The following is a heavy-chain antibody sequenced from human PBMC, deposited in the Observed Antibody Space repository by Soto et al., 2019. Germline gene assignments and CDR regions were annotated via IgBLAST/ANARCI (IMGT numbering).Heavy chain of an antibody. CDR2: IKKDGSEK. CDR3: ARDTGYNSGWGS. J-gene: IGHJ5*02. D-gene: IGHD6-19*01. V-gene: IGHV3-7*04. Sequence: EVPLVESGGDLVQPGGSLRLSCAASGFTFSNYWMSWVRQAPGKGLEWVANIKKDGSEKYYVGSVRGRFTISRDNAKNSLYLEMNSLRAEDTAVYYCARDTGYNSGWGSWGQGTLVTVSS. CDR1: GFTFSNYW.